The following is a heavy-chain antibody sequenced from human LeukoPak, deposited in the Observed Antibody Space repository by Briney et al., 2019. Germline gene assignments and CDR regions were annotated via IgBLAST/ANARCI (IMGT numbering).Heavy chain of an antibody. CDR2: ISGSGGST. CDR3: ARERVHYYGSGSYYLGY. Sequence: GGSLRLSCAASGFTFSSYAMSWVRQAPGKGLEWVSAISGSGGSTSYAQKFQGRVTMTRDTSTSTVYMELSSLRSEDTAVYYCARERVHYYGSGSYYLGYWGRGTLVTVSS. D-gene: IGHD3-10*01. V-gene: IGHV3-23*01. CDR1: GFTFSSYA. J-gene: IGHJ4*02.